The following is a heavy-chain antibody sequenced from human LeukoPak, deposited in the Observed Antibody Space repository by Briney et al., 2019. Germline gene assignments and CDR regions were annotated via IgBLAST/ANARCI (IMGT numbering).Heavy chain of an antibody. CDR1: GFTFSSYA. V-gene: IGHV3-23*01. Sequence: GGSLRLSCAASGFTFSSYAMSWVRQAPGKGLEWVSAISGSGGSTYYADSVRGRFTISRDNAKNSLYLQMNSLRAEDTAVYYCARDLGQYYDTSDNWFDPWGQGTLVTVSS. J-gene: IGHJ5*02. CDR2: ISGSGGST. D-gene: IGHD3-22*01. CDR3: ARDLGQYYDTSDNWFDP.